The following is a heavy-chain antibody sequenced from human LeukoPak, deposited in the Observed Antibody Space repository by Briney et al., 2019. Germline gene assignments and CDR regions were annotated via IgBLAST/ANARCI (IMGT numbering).Heavy chain of an antibody. V-gene: IGHV1-69*06. CDR2: IIPIFGTA. CDR1: GGSYNSYA. Sequence: SVKVSCKASGGSYNSYAISWVRQAPGQGLEWMGGIIPIFGTANYAQKFQGRVTITADKSTNTAYMELSSLRSEDTAVYYCARSQPLAYFDLWGRGTLVTVSS. J-gene: IGHJ2*01. CDR3: ARSQPLAYFDL.